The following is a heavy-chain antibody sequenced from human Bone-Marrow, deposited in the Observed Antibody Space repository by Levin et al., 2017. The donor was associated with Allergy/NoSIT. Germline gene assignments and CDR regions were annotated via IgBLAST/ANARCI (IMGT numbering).Heavy chain of an antibody. V-gene: IGHV1-69*13. D-gene: IGHD2-2*01. CDR2: IIPVFGPA. CDR3: ARGPLCSSTSCYARDYYHYYMDV. Sequence: SVKVSCKISGGPFSTYPTNWVRQAPGQGLEWMGGIIPVFGPADYAQKFQGRLAITADESTTTAYMELSSLTSEDTAVYYCARGPLCSSTSCYARDYYHYYMDVWGKGTTVTVSS. J-gene: IGHJ6*03. CDR1: GGPFSTYP.